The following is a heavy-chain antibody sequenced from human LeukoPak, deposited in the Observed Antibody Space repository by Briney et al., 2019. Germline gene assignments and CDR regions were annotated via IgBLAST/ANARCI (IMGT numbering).Heavy chain of an antibody. J-gene: IGHJ6*02. D-gene: IGHD3-22*01. CDR3: ARESYYYDSSGYYYDDTYYYYGMDV. Sequence: GGSLRLSCAASGFTFSDYYMSWIRQAPGKGLEWVSYISSSGSTIYYADSVKGRFTISRDNAKNSLYLQMNSLRAEDTAVYYCARESYYYDSSGYYYDDTYYYYGMDVWGQGTTVTVSS. V-gene: IGHV3-11*01. CDR2: ISSSGSTI. CDR1: GFTFSDYY.